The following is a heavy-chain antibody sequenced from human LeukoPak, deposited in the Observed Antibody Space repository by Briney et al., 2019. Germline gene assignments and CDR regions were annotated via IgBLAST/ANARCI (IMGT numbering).Heavy chain of an antibody. J-gene: IGHJ4*02. Sequence: SVKVSCKASGGTFTSYAISWVRQAPGQGLEWMGRIIPILGIANYAQKFQGRVTITADKSTSTAYMELSSLRAEDTAVYYCAKYRSAVFGVVPPHNALFDYWGQGTLVTVSS. CDR3: AKYRSAVFGVVPPHNALFDY. CDR2: IIPILGIA. V-gene: IGHV1-69*04. D-gene: IGHD3-3*01. CDR1: GGTFTSYA.